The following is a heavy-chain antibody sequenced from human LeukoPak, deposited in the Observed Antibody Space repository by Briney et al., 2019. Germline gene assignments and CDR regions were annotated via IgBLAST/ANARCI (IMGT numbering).Heavy chain of an antibody. D-gene: IGHD3-22*01. V-gene: IGHV3-15*07. Sequence: GGSLRLSCATSGFTFSNAWMNWVRQAPGKGLEWVGRIRSNSDGGTIDYAAPVEGRFTLSRDDSKTTLYLQMNSLQTEDTAVYYCATDFYDSTWGQGTLVTVSS. CDR1: GFTFSNAW. CDR2: IRSNSDGGTI. J-gene: IGHJ5*02. CDR3: ATDFYDST.